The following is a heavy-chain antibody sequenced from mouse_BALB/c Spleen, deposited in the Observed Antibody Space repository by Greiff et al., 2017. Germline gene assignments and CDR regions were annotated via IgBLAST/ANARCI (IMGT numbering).Heavy chain of an antibody. CDR1: GFTFSSYA. V-gene: IGHV5-6-5*01. Sequence: EVQVVESGGGLVKPGGSLKLSCAASGFTFSSYAMSWVRQTPEKRLEWVASISSGGSTYYPDSVKGRFTISRDNARNILYLQMSSLRSEDTAMYYCARTIYYDYDVAWFAYWGQGTLVTVSA. J-gene: IGHJ3*01. CDR2: ISSGGST. CDR3: ARTIYYDYDVAWFAY. D-gene: IGHD2-4*01.